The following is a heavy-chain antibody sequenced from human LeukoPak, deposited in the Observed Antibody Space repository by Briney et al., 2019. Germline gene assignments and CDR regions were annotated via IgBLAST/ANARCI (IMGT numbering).Heavy chain of an antibody. J-gene: IGHJ4*02. Sequence: PGGSLRLSCAASGFTFSSYEMNWVRQAPGKGLEWVSYISSSGSTICYADSVKGRFTISRDNAKNSLFLQMNSLRADDTAVYYCARGGSWVDYWGQGTLVTVSS. CDR1: GFTFSSYE. CDR3: ARGGSWVDY. D-gene: IGHD6-13*01. CDR2: ISSSGSTI. V-gene: IGHV3-48*03.